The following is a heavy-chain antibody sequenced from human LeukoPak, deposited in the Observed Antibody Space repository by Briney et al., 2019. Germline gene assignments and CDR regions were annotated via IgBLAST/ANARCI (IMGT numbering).Heavy chain of an antibody. CDR2: INHSGST. V-gene: IGHV4-34*01. Sequence: SETLSLTCAVYGGSFSGYYWSWIRQPPGKGLEWIGEINHSGSTNYNPSLKSRVTISVDTSKNQFSLKLSSVTAADTAVYYCAKSGYCSSTSCYSRRNNWFDPWGQGTLVTVSS. CDR1: GGSFSGYY. CDR3: AKSGYCSSTSCYSRRNNWFDP. J-gene: IGHJ5*02. D-gene: IGHD2-2*03.